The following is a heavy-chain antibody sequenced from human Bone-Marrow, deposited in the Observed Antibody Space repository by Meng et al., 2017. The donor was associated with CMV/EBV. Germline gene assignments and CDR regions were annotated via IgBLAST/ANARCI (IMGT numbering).Heavy chain of an antibody. Sequence: SINRSNWWSWGRQPPGKGLEWIGEIYHSGSTNYNPSLKSRVTISVDTSKNQFSLKLSSVTAADTAVYYCARGQDSSGWHPAGCWFDPWGQGTLVTVSS. CDR1: SINRSNW. CDR2: IYHSGST. CDR3: ARGQDSSGWHPAGCWFDP. V-gene: IGHV4-4*02. J-gene: IGHJ5*02. D-gene: IGHD6-19*01.